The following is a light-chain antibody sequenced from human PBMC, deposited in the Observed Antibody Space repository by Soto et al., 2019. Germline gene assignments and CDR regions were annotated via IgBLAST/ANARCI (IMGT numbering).Light chain of an antibody. CDR1: QSISNH. V-gene: IGKV3-11*01. Sequence: EIVLTQSPATLALSPGDRATLSCRASQSISNHLAWYQQKTGQAPRLLIYDASNRAPGIPTRFTGSGSGTDFTLAISSLEPEDFAVYYCQQCTNWPPEYTFGQGTRVEIK. CDR2: DAS. CDR3: QQCTNWPPEYT. J-gene: IGKJ2*01.